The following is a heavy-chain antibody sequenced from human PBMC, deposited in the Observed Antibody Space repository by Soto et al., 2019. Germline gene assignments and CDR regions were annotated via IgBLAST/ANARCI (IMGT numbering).Heavy chain of an antibody. Sequence: EVQMLESGGYLVQPGGSLRVSCASGFTFSHYTMAWVRQAPGKGLEWVAGFSRSNGVAYYADSVKGRFTISRDNSKNTVFLQKNSLRAEDTAVYYCANGGLHGSIDSGLSYFHHWDQGTLVTVSS. D-gene: IGHD1-26*01. V-gene: IGHV3-23*01. CDR2: FSRSNGVA. CDR1: GFTFSHYT. CDR3: ANGGLHGSIDSGLSYFHH. J-gene: IGHJ4*02.